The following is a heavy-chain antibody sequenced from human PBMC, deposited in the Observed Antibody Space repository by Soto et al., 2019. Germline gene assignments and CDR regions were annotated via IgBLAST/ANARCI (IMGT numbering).Heavy chain of an antibody. V-gene: IGHV3-30*18. CDR2: ISYDGSNK. J-gene: IGHJ6*02. CDR1: GFTFSSCG. D-gene: IGHD6-13*01. Sequence: QVQLVESGGGVVQPGRSLRLSCAASGFTFSSCGMHWVRQAPGKGLEWVAVISYDGSNKYYADSVKGRFTISRDNSKNXXYLQMNSLRAEDTAVYYCAKDPGGLAAAPLGGMDVWGQGTTVTVSS. CDR3: AKDPGGLAAAPLGGMDV.